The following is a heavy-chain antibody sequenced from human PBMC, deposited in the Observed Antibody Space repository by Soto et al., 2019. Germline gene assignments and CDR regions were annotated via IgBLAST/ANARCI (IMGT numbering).Heavy chain of an antibody. J-gene: IGHJ6*02. Sequence: EVQLVESGGGLVKPGGSLRLSCAASGFTFSNAWMNWVRQAPGKGLEWVGRIKSKTDGGTTDYAAPVKGRLTISRDDSKNTLYLQMNCLKTEDTAVYYCTTVYDAALYYYYGMDVWGQGTTVTVSS. CDR2: IKSKTDGGTT. V-gene: IGHV3-15*07. CDR1: GFTFSNAW. CDR3: TTVYDAALYYYYGMDV. D-gene: IGHD5-12*01.